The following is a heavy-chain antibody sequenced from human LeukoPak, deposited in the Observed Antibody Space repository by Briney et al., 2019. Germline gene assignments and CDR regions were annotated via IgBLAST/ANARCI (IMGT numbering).Heavy chain of an antibody. D-gene: IGHD6-13*01. CDR3: AKPYSRRSGRVKNNYYFDY. V-gene: IGHV3-30*18. J-gene: IGHJ4*02. CDR2: ISYDGSNK. CDR1: GFTFSSYG. Sequence: GGSLRLSCAASGFTFSSYGMHWVRQAPGKGLEWVAVISYDGSNKYYADSVKGRFTISRDNSKNTLYLQMNSLRAEDTAVYYCAKPYSRRSGRVKNNYYFDYWAREPWSPSPQ.